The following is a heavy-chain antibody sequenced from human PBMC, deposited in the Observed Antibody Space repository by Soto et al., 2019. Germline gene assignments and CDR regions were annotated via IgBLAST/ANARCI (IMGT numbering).Heavy chain of an antibody. J-gene: IGHJ4*02. CDR1: GYTFSDYY. D-gene: IGHD1-1*01. CDR3: AREPATAKPEGVDF. V-gene: IGHV1-2*02. CDR2: INPNSGGP. Sequence: QVQLVQSGAEVRKPGASVKVSCKASGYTFSDYYIHWVRQAPGQGLEWMGWINPNSGGPMYAPKFQGGVTMTRDTSITTAYMELSRLRSGDTAVYYCAREPATAKPEGVDFWGQGTLVTVSS.